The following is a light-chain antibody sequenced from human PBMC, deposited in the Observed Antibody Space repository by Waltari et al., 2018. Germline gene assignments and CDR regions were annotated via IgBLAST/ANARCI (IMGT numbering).Light chain of an antibody. CDR3: QQYHTYKM. Sequence: DIQMTQSPSTLSASIGDRVTITCRASQSLIGRLAWYQQKPGKAPKLLICDASSLEYGVPSGFSGSGYGTEFTLTISSLQPDDSATYYCQQYHTYKMFGQGTKVEI. J-gene: IGKJ1*01. CDR1: QSLIGR. V-gene: IGKV1-5*01. CDR2: DAS.